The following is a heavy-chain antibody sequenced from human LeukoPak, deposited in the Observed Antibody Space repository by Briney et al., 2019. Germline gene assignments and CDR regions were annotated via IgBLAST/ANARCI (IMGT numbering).Heavy chain of an antibody. J-gene: IGHJ4*02. CDR3: ARQSRGRTPDY. D-gene: IGHD1-14*01. CDR2: MSYSGNT. Sequence: SETLSLTCTVSDVSISSSPYYWGWIRQPPGKGLEWIGSMSYSGNTNYSPSLKSRLTMSVDTSKNQFSLNLSSVTAADTAVYYCARQSRGRTPDYWGQGTLVTVSS. CDR1: DVSISSSPYY. V-gene: IGHV4-39*01.